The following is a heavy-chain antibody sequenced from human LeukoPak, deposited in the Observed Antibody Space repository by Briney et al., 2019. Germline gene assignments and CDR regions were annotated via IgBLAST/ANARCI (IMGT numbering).Heavy chain of an antibody. V-gene: IGHV3-30*18. CDR1: GFRFSNYG. Sequence: GGSLRLSCAASGFRFSNYGMYWVRQAPGKGLEWLALISYDGSKKYYADSVEGRFTISRDNSKNTLFLQMSSLRPEDTALYYCAKEWLWEGFYYGPNVWGQGTTVTVSS. CDR3: AKEWLWEGFYYGPNV. D-gene: IGHD1-26*01. J-gene: IGHJ6*02. CDR2: ISYDGSKK.